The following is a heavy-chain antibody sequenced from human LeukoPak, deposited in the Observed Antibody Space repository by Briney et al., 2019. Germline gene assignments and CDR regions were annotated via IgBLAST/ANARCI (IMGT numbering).Heavy chain of an antibody. CDR3: ARGRHGSGWYYYYYGMDV. V-gene: IGHV1-18*01. CDR1: GYTFTSYG. Sequence: ASVKVSCKASGYTFTSYGISWVRQAPGQGLEWMGWISAYNGNTNYAQKPQGRVTMTTDTSTSTAYMELRSLRSDDTAVYYCARGRHGSGWYYYYYGMDVWGQGTTVTVSS. J-gene: IGHJ6*02. D-gene: IGHD6-19*01. CDR2: ISAYNGNT.